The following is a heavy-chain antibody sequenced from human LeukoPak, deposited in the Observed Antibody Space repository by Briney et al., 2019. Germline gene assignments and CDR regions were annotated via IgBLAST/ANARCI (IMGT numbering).Heavy chain of an antibody. CDR2: ISSSSSTI. J-gene: IGHJ4*02. CDR3: AREGSSWPFDY. D-gene: IGHD6-13*01. Sequence: GGSLRLSCAASGFTFSSYSMNWVRQAPGKGLEWVSYISSSSSTIYYADSVKGRFTISRDNAKNSLYLQMNSLRAEDTAVYYCAREGSSWPFDYWGQGTLVTVSS. V-gene: IGHV3-48*01. CDR1: GFTFSSYS.